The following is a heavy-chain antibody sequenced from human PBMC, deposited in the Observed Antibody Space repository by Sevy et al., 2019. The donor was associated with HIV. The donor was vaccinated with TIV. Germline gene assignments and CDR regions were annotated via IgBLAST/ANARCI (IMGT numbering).Heavy chain of an antibody. CDR2: IYYSGST. CDR3: ASLYYDYIWGSYLPFDY. V-gene: IGHV4-39*01. J-gene: IGHJ4*02. CDR1: GGSISSSSYY. D-gene: IGHD3-16*02. Sequence: SETLSLTCTVSGGSISSSSYYWGWIRQPPGKGLEWIGRIYYSGSTYYNPSLKSRVTISVDTSKNQFSLKLSSVTAADTAVYYCASLYYDYIWGSYLPFDYWGQGTLVTVSS.